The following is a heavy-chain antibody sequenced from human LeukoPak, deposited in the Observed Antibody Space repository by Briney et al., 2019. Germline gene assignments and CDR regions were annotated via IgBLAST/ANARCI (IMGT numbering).Heavy chain of an antibody. CDR1: GLTLSRYA. CDR3: VCDRHYVSGSRRGYHFDY. J-gene: IGHJ4*02. D-gene: IGHD3-10*01. V-gene: IGHV3-23*01. CDR2: ITGSADTI. Sequence: GGSLRLSCSASGLTLSRYAKRWVRQAPGKGLGWVSAITGSADTIYYADSVKGRFTISRDNSKNTLYLQMSRLRGEDTAPYYCVCDRHYVSGSRRGYHFDYWGQGSLVTVSA.